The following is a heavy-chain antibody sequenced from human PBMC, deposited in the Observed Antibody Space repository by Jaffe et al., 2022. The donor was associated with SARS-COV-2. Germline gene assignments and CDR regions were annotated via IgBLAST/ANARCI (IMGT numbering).Heavy chain of an antibody. CDR3: ARVAPGGYYYYGMDV. CDR2: IYHSGST. Sequence: QLQLQESGSGLVKPSQTLSLTCAVSGGSISSGGYSWSWIRQPPGKGLEWIGYIYHSGSTYYNPSLKSRVTISVDRSKNQFSLKLSSVTAADTAVYYCARVAPGGYYYYGMDVWGQGTTVTVSS. V-gene: IGHV4-30-2*01. J-gene: IGHJ6*02. CDR1: GGSISSGGYS.